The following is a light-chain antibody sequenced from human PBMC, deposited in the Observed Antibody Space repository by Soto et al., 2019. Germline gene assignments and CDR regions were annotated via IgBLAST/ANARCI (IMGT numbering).Light chain of an antibody. CDR2: AAT. Sequence: DIQMTQSPSSLSASVGDRVTITGRASQGIRNELVWYQQKPGKAPKRLIYAATSLQSGVPSRVSASGSGTEFTLTTTSLQTEDFATYYCLQHNSYPWTFGQGTKVEIK. V-gene: IGKV1-17*01. J-gene: IGKJ1*01. CDR3: LQHNSYPWT. CDR1: QGIRNE.